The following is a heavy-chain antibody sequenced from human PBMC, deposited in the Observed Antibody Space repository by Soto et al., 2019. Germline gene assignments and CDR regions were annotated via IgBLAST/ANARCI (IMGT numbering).Heavy chain of an antibody. J-gene: IGHJ4*02. V-gene: IGHV1-2*04. CDR2: INPNSGGT. D-gene: IGHD3-10*01. CDR1: GYTFTGYY. CDR3: ASDNYYGSLGFDY. Sequence: GASVKVSCKASGYTFTGYYMHWVRQAPGQGLEWMGWINPNSGGTNYAQKFQGWVTMTRDTSISTAYMELSRLRSDDTAVYYCASDNYYGSLGFDYWGQGTLVTVSS.